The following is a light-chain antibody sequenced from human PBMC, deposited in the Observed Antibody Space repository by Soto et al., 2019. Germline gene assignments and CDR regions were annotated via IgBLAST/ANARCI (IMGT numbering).Light chain of an antibody. J-gene: IGKJ1*01. CDR2: RAS. CDR3: QHYNNWPPWT. CDR1: QSVSSN. Sequence: EIVMTQSPGTLSVSPGERATLSCRASQSVSSNLAWYQQKPGQAPRLLIYRASTRATGIPARFSGSGSGTEVTLTISSLQSEDFAVYYCQHYNNWPPWTFGQGTKVEIK. V-gene: IGKV3-15*01.